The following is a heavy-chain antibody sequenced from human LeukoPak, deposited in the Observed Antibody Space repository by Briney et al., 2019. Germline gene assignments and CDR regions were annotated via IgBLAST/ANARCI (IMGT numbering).Heavy chain of an antibody. Sequence: GGSLRLSCAASGFTFSSYGMRWVRQAPGKGLEWVAVISYDGSNKYYADSVKGRFTISRDNSKNTLYLQMNSLRAEDTAVYYCAKIRGYSGYDPLGYWGQGTLVTVSS. D-gene: IGHD5-12*01. J-gene: IGHJ4*02. CDR3: AKIRGYSGYDPLGY. V-gene: IGHV3-30*18. CDR2: ISYDGSNK. CDR1: GFTFSSYG.